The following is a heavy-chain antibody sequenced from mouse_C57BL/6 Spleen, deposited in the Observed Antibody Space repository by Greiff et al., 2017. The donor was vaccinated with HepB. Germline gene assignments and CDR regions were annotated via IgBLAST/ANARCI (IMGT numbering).Heavy chain of an antibody. V-gene: IGHV1-69*01. CDR2: IDPSDSYT. J-gene: IGHJ4*01. Sequence: QVQLQQPGAELVMPGASVKLSCKASGYTFTSYWMHWVKQRPGQGLEWIGEIDPSDSYTNYNQKFKGKSTLTVDKSSSTAYMQLSSLTSEDSAVYYCARGPLPITTVVPYYARDYWGQGTSVTVSS. D-gene: IGHD1-1*01. CDR3: ARGPLPITTVVPYYARDY. CDR1: GYTFTSYW.